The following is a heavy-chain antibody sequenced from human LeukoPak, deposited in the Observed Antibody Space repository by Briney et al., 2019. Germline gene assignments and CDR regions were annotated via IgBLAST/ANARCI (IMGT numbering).Heavy chain of an antibody. CDR1: GFPFSSSD. Sequence: PGGSLSLSCAASGFPFSSSDMHWVRQAPGKGLEWVAIISYDGSNKYYADSVKGRFTISRDNSKNTLYLQMNSLRAEDTAVYSCARGRGGWYYDYWGQGTLVTVSS. V-gene: IGHV3-30*03. CDR3: ARGRGGWYYDY. D-gene: IGHD6-25*01. J-gene: IGHJ4*02. CDR2: ISYDGSNK.